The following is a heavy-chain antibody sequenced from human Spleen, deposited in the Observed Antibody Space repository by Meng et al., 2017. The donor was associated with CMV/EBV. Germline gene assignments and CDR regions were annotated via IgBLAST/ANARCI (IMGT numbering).Heavy chain of an antibody. V-gene: IGHV3-23*01. CDR3: AREEWELLDY. CDR2: ISGSGGSTI. J-gene: IGHJ4*02. D-gene: IGHD1-26*01. Sequence: GESLKISCAASGFTFSSYAMSWVRQAPGKGLEWVSVISGSGGSTIYYADSVKGRFTISRDNAKNSLYLQMNSLRAEDTAVYYCAREEWELLDYWGQGTLVTVS. CDR1: GFTFSSYA.